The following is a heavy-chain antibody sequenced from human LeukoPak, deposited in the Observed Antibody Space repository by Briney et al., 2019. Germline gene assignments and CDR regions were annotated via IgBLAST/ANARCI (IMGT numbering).Heavy chain of an antibody. V-gene: IGHV4-34*01. Sequence: PSETLSLTCAVFGGSFSGYYWTWIRQPPGKGLEWIGEIKHSGSTNYNPSLKSRVTISVDTSKHQFSLRLNSVTAADTAVYYCARGPVVDYFDGSGYYYFDSWGQGTPVTVSS. CDR1: GGSFSGYY. CDR2: IKHSGST. J-gene: IGHJ4*02. D-gene: IGHD3-22*01. CDR3: ARGPVVDYFDGSGYYYFDS.